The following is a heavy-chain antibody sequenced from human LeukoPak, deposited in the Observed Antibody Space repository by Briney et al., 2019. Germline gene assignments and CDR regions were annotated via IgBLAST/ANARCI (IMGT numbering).Heavy chain of an antibody. Sequence: ASVKVSCKASGYTFTGYYMHWVRQAPGQGLEWMGWINPNSGGTNYAQKFQGRVTMTTDTSTSTAYMELRSLRSDDTAVYYCARVIEGVRAFDIWGQGTMVTVSS. D-gene: IGHD3-22*01. V-gene: IGHV1-2*02. J-gene: IGHJ3*02. CDR3: ARVIEGVRAFDI. CDR1: GYTFTGYY. CDR2: INPNSGGT.